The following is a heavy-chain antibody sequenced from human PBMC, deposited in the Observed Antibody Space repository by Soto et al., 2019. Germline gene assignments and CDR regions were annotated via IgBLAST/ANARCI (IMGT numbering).Heavy chain of an antibody. J-gene: IGHJ1*01. CDR3: ASPDDSSGPEYFQH. V-gene: IGHV3-30*14. D-gene: IGHD3-22*01. CDR1: GFTFSSYA. CDR2: ISYDGSNK. Sequence: QVQLVESGGGVVQPGRSLRLSCAASGFTFSSYAMHWVRQAPGKGLEWVAVISYDGSNKYYADSVKGRFTISRDNSKNTLYLQMNSLRAEDTAVYYCASPDDSSGPEYFQHWGQGTLVTVSS.